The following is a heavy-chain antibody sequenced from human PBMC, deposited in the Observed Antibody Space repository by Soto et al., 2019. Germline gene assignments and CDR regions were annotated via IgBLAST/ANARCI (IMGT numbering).Heavy chain of an antibody. D-gene: IGHD3-16*02. J-gene: IGHJ4*02. Sequence: QVQLVQSGAEVKKPGASVKVSCKASGYTFTSYDINWVRQATGQGLEWMGWMNPNSGNTGDAQKFQGRVTMTRNTSLSTAYMELSSLRSEDTAVYYCARGQMITFGGVIASVGYWGQGTLVTVSS. CDR2: MNPNSGNT. CDR1: GYTFTSYD. CDR3: ARGQMITFGGVIASVGY. V-gene: IGHV1-8*01.